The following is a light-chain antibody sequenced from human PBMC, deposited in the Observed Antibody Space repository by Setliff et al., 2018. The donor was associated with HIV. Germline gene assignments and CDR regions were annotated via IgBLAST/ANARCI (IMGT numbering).Light chain of an antibody. Sequence: QSALAQPASVSGSPGQSITISCIGSSSDVGKYDLVSWYQQYPGKAPRLIIYGDNERPSGVSNRFSGSKSGNTASLTISGLQADDEADYYCCSYTRGGTYVFGTGTKVTVL. CDR2: GDN. CDR1: SSDVGKYDL. J-gene: IGLJ1*01. V-gene: IGLV2-23*01. CDR3: CSYTRGGTYV.